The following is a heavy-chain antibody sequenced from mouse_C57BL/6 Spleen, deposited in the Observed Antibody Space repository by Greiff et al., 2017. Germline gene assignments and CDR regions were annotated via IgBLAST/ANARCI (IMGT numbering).Heavy chain of an antibody. CDR1: GYSFTGYF. CDR2: INPYNGDT. J-gene: IGHJ3*01. CDR3: AREEVYYYGSSPFAY. D-gene: IGHD1-1*01. Sequence: EVQLQQSGPELVKPGASVKISCKASGYSFTGYFMNWVMQSPGQSLEWIGRINPYNGDTFYNQKFKGKATLTVDKSSSTAHMELRSLTSEDSAVYYCAREEVYYYGSSPFAYWGQGTLVTVSA. V-gene: IGHV1-20*01.